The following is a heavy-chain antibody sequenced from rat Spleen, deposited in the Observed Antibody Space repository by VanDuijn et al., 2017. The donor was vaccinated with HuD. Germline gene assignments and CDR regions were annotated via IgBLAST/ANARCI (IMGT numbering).Heavy chain of an antibody. CDR3: VRDFGNYPYYFDY. Sequence: QVQLKESGPGLVQPSQTLSLTCTVSGFSLTSYNVHWVRQPPGKGLEWMGRMRYNGDTSYNSTLKSRLSISRDTSKSQVYLKMNSLQTEDTATYYCVRDFGNYPYYFDYWGQGVMVTVSS. CDR1: GFSLTSYN. CDR2: MRYNGDT. J-gene: IGHJ2*01. D-gene: IGHD1-4*01. V-gene: IGHV2-63*01.